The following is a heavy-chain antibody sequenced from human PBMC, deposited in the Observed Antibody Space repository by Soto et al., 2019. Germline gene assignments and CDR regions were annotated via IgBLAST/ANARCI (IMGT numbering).Heavy chain of an antibody. CDR2: IYYSGST. Sequence: SETLSLTCTVSGGSISSSSYYWGWIRQPPGKGLEWIGSIYYSGSTYYNPSLKSRVTISVDTSKNQFSLKLSSVTAADTAVYYCARHPSGRPEKYWRTEYYYYGMDVWGQGTTVTVSS. CDR1: GGSISSSSYY. D-gene: IGHD2-8*02. J-gene: IGHJ6*02. CDR3: ARHPSGRPEKYWRTEYYYYGMDV. V-gene: IGHV4-39*01.